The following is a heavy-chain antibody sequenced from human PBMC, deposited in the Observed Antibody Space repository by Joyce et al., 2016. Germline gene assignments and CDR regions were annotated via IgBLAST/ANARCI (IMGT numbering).Heavy chain of an antibody. CDR3: ARERNNWYFDL. J-gene: IGHJ2*01. V-gene: IGHV3-30-3*01. CDR1: GFTFSSYA. Sequence: QVQLVESGGGVVQPGRSLRLSCAASGFTFSSYAMHWVRQAPGKGLEWLTVISYDGSIEDYADSVKGRLSISRDNSKRSNTVFLQMNSLRPEDTAVYYCARERNNWYFDLWGRGTLVTVSS. D-gene: IGHD1-14*01. CDR2: ISYDGSIE.